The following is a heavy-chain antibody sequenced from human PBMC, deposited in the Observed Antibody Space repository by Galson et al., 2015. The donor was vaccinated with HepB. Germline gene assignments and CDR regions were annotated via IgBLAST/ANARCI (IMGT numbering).Heavy chain of an antibody. Sequence: SLRLSCAASGFTFSSYSMNWVRQAPGKGLEWVSSISSSSSYIYYADSVKGRFTISRDNAKNSLYLQMNSLRAEDTAVYYCAREGTATVVLDYWGQGTLVTVSS. J-gene: IGHJ4*02. CDR1: GFTFSSYS. CDR2: ISSSSSYI. D-gene: IGHD4-23*01. V-gene: IGHV3-21*01. CDR3: AREGTATVVLDY.